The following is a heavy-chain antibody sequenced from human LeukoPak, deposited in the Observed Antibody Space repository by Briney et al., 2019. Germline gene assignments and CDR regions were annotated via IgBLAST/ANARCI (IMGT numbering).Heavy chain of an antibody. J-gene: IGHJ4*02. D-gene: IGHD3-22*01. CDR2: ISSSSSYI. CDR1: GFTFSSYS. CDR3: ARGRMETYYYDSSGYSTADY. V-gene: IGHV3-21*01. Sequence: PGGSLRLSCAASGFTFSSYSMNWVRQAPGKGLEWVSSISSSSSYIYYADSVKGRLTISRDNAKNSLYLQMNSLRAEDTAVYYCARGRMETYYYDSSGYSTADYWGQGTLVTVSS.